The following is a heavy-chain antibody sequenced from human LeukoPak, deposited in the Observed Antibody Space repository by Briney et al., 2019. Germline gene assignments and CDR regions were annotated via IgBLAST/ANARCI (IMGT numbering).Heavy chain of an antibody. V-gene: IGHV4-59*01. Sequence: SETLSLTCTVSGGSISSYYWSWIRQPPGKGLEWIGYIYYSGSTNYNPSLKSRVTISVDTSKNQFSLKLSSVTAADTAVYYCARALRFLEWSDAFDIWGQGTMVTVSS. CDR3: ARALRFLEWSDAFDI. CDR2: IYYSGST. D-gene: IGHD3-3*01. J-gene: IGHJ3*02. CDR1: GGSISSYY.